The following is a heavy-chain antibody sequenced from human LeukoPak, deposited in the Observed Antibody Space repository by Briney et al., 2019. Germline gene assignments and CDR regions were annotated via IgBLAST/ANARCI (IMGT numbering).Heavy chain of an antibody. V-gene: IGHV1-8*01. D-gene: IGHD6-13*01. Sequence: ASVKVSCKASGYTFTSYVNWVRQATGQGLEWMGWMNPNSGNTGYAQKFQGRVTMTRNTSISTAYMELSSLRSEDTAVYYCARAGDSSSWPSYYYYYCMDVWGKGTTVTVSS. CDR1: GYTFTSYV. CDR3: ARAGDSSSWPSYYYYYCMDV. J-gene: IGHJ6*03. CDR2: MNPNSGNT.